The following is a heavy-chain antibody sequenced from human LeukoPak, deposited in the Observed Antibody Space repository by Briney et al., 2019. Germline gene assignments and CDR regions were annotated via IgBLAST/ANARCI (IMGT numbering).Heavy chain of an antibody. CDR2: ISGSGGST. CDR1: GFTFSSYA. J-gene: IGHJ4*02. D-gene: IGHD3-10*01. Sequence: GGSLRLSCAASGFTFSSYAMSWVRQAPGKGLEWVSAISGSGGSTYYADSVKGRFTISRDNSKNTLYLQMNSLRAEDTAVYYCAKSPFRGVIITYFDYWGQGSLVTVSS. V-gene: IGHV3-23*01. CDR3: AKSPFRGVIITYFDY.